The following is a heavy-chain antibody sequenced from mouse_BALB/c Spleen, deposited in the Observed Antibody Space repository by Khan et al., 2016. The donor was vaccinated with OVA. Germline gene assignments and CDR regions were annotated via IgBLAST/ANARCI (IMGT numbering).Heavy chain of an antibody. CDR2: IDSNGGST. D-gene: IGHD4-1*01. Sequence: EVELVESGGGLVQPGGSLKLSCAASGFTFSSYGMSWVRQTPHKRLELVATIDSNGGSTYYPDSVKGRSTISRDNAKNPLYLQMSSLKSEDTAMYCCARGRLGRTKDYFSFWGHGTTLTVSS. J-gene: IGHJ2*01. V-gene: IGHV5-6-3*01. CDR3: ARGRLGRTKDYFSF. CDR1: GFTFSSYG.